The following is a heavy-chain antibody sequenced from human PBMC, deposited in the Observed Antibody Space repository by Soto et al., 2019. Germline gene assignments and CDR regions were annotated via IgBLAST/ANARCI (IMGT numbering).Heavy chain of an antibody. J-gene: IGHJ4*02. CDR2: INHSGST. V-gene: IGHV4-34*01. CDR1: GGSFSGYY. D-gene: IGHD3-22*01. CDR3: ARVLYSSGYYY. Sequence: SETLSLTCAVYGGSFSGYYWSWIRQPPGKGLEWIGEINHSGSTNYNPSLKSRVTISVDTSKNQFSLKLSSVTAADTAVYYCARVLYSSGYYYWGQGTLVTVSS.